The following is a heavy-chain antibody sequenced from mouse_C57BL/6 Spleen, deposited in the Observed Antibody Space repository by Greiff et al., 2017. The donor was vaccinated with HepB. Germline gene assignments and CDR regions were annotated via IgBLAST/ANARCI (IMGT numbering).Heavy chain of an antibody. J-gene: IGHJ2*01. CDR2: IYPGDGDT. Sequence: QVQLQQSGPELVKPGASVKISCKASGYAFSSSWMNWVKQRPGKGLEWIGRIYPGDGDTNYNGKFKGKATLTADKSSSTAYMQLSSLTSEDSAVYFCARSGSTENFDYGGQGTTLTVSS. V-gene: IGHV1-82*01. CDR3: ARSGSTENFDY. CDR1: GYAFSSSW. D-gene: IGHD5-1*01.